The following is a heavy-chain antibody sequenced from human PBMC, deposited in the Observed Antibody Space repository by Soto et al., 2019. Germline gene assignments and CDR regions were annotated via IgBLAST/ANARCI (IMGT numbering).Heavy chain of an antibody. Sequence: PGESLKISCKGSGYSFPTYWLAWVRQMPGKGLEWMGIIYPGDSDARYSPSFQGQVTMSADKSINTAYLQWSSLKASDTAMYFCARHSGIHHYYDSGGSADALDIWGQGTMVTVSS. J-gene: IGHJ3*02. D-gene: IGHD3-22*01. V-gene: IGHV5-51*01. CDR3: ARHSGIHHYYDSGGSADALDI. CDR2: IYPGDSDA. CDR1: GYSFPTYW.